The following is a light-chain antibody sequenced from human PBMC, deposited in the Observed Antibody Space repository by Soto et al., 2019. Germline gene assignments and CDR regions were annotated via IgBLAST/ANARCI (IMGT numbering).Light chain of an antibody. CDR1: QTISSW. CDR3: LQYTGYYRT. J-gene: IGKJ1*01. Sequence: DIPMTQSLSTLSVSLGDRGTITCRASQTISSWLAWYQQKPGKAPKLLIFAASTLESGFPSRFSGSGSGTTFTLTISCLQSDDFAPYYCLQYTGYYRTFCQVAKV. V-gene: IGKV1-5*01. CDR2: AAS.